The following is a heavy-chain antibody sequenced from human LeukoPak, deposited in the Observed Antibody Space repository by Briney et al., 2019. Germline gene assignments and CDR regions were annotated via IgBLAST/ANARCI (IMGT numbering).Heavy chain of an antibody. Sequence: ASVKVSCKASGYTITSYYMHWVRQAPGQGLEWMGIINPSGGSTSYAQKFQGRVTMTRDTSTSTVYMELSSLRSEDTAVYYCARYFGYYGSGSYSSDAFDIWGQGTMVTVSS. CDR1: GYTITSYY. J-gene: IGHJ3*02. CDR2: INPSGGST. D-gene: IGHD3-10*01. V-gene: IGHV1-46*01. CDR3: ARYFGYYGSGSYSSDAFDI.